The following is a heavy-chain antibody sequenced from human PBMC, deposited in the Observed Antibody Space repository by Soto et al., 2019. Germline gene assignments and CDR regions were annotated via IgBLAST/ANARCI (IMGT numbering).Heavy chain of an antibody. CDR3: ARDRQSTPWYAADY. Sequence: GGSLRLSCAASGSTFSNYVMSWVRQAPGKGLEWVSDISGSGVSTYYADSVKGRLTISRDNFKNSLYLQMTSLRDEDTALYYCARDRQSTPWYAADYWGQGSLVTVSS. CDR1: GSTFSNYV. D-gene: IGHD6-13*01. J-gene: IGHJ4*02. CDR2: ISGSGVST. V-gene: IGHV3-23*01.